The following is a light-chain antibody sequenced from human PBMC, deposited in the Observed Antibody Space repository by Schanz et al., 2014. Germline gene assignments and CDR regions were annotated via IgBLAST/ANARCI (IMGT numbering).Light chain of an antibody. V-gene: IGLV2-23*02. Sequence: QSALTQPASVSGSPGQSITISCAGTSSDVGRHDSVSWYQHHPGKAPKLIIFNVSVRPSGVSNRFSASKSGNTASLTISGLRAEDEADYYCCSYAGSINLGVFGGGTKLTVL. CDR1: SSDVGRHDS. CDR2: NVS. CDR3: CSYAGSINLGV. J-gene: IGLJ2*01.